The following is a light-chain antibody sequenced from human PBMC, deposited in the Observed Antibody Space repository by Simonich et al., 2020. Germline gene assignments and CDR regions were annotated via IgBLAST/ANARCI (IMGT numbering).Light chain of an antibody. CDR1: KSVVYSFNNKNY. CDR2: WAT. J-gene: IGKJ2*01. V-gene: IGKV4-1*01. Sequence: DIVIIQSPDSLAVSLGVRATLNCKSSKSVVYSFNNKNYLAWYQPKPGQPPKMLIYWATTRESGVPDRFSGSGSGSDFKLTISSLQAEDEAVYYCQQYYSTPYTFGQGTKLEIK. CDR3: QQYYSTPYT.